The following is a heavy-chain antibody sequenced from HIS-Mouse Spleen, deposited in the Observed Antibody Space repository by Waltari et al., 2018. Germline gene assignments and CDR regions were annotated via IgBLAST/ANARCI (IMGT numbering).Heavy chain of an antibody. J-gene: IGHJ2*01. V-gene: IGHV4-39*07. CDR2: IYYRWST. Sequence: QLQLQESGPGLVKPSETLSLTCTVSGGSISSSSYYWGWIRQPPGKGLGGIGSIYYRWSTNYNPSLKRRVTISVDTSNNQFSLKLSSVTAADTAVYYCAREIPYSSSWYDWYFDLWGRGTLVTVSS. D-gene: IGHD6-13*01. CDR3: AREIPYSSSWYDWYFDL. CDR1: GGSISSSSYY.